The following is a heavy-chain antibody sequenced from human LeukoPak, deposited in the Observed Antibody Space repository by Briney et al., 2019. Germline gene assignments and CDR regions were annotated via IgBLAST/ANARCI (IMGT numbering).Heavy chain of an antibody. CDR1: GFTFSSYW. CDR2: IKQDGSEK. CDR3: ARESYYYDSSGYYYSGANWFDP. D-gene: IGHD3-22*01. Sequence: GGSLRLSCAASGFTFSSYWMSWVRQAPGKGLEWVANIKQDGSEKYYVDSVKGRFTISRDNAKNSLYLKMNSLRAEDTAVYYCARESYYYDSSGYYYSGANWFDPWGQGTLVTVSS. V-gene: IGHV3-7*01. J-gene: IGHJ5*02.